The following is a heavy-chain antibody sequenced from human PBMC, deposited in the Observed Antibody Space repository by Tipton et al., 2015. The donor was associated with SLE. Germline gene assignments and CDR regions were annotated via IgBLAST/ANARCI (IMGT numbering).Heavy chain of an antibody. D-gene: IGHD3-3*01. J-gene: IGHJ4*02. CDR3: ATRGAFGVVTFFDS. CDR2: ISNSGRT. CDR1: GGSINNYY. Sequence: LRLSCTVSGGSINNYYWSWIRQSPGKGLEWIGFISNSGRTWFNPSLKNRVTMSVHTSESQFSLELRSVTAADTAVYYCATRGAFGVVTFFDSWGQGTLVTVSS. V-gene: IGHV4-59*12.